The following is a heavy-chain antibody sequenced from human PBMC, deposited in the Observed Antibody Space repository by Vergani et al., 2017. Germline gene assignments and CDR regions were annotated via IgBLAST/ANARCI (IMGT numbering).Heavy chain of an antibody. CDR1: GGSFSGYY. Sequence: QVQLQQWGAGLLKPSETLSLTCAVYGGSFSGYYWSWIRQPPGKGLEWIGEINDSGSTNYNPSLKSRVTISVDTSKNQFSLKLSSVTAADTAVYYCARRGGTTKYGMDVWGQGTTVTVSS. J-gene: IGHJ6*02. CDR2: INDSGST. D-gene: IGHD1-7*01. V-gene: IGHV4-34*01. CDR3: ARRGGTTKYGMDV.